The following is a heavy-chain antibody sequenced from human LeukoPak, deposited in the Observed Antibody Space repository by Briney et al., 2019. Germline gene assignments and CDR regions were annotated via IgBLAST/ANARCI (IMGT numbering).Heavy chain of an antibody. D-gene: IGHD4-17*01. CDR2: IWYDGSNK. CDR3: ARESNGDYDY. CDR1: GFTFDDYA. Sequence: PGRSLRLSCAASGFTFDDYAMHWVRQAPGKGLEWVAVIWYDGSNKYYADSVKGRFTISRDNSKNTLYLQMNSLRAEDTAVYYCARESNGDYDYWGQGTLVTVSS. V-gene: IGHV3-33*08. J-gene: IGHJ4*02.